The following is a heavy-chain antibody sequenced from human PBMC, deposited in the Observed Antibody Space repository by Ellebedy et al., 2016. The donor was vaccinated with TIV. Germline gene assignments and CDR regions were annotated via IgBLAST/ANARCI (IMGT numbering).Heavy chain of an antibody. Sequence: ASVKVSCXASGYTFTSYGISWVRQAPGQGLEWMGWISAYNGNTNYAQKLQGRVTMTTDTSTSTAYMELRSLRSDDTAVYYCARWEGYCSGGSCPLGSWFDPWGQGTLVTVSS. V-gene: IGHV1-18*01. J-gene: IGHJ5*02. D-gene: IGHD2-15*01. CDR1: GYTFTSYG. CDR2: ISAYNGNT. CDR3: ARWEGYCSGGSCPLGSWFDP.